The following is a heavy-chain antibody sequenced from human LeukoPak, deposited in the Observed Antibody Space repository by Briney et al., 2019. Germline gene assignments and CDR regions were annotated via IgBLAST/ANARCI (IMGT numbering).Heavy chain of an antibody. CDR1: GGSINSYY. Sequence: SETLSLTCTVSGGSINSYYWSWIRQPPRKGLEWIGYIYYSGSTTYNPSLKSRVTISVDTSKSHFSLKLTSVTATDTAVYYCARVSHGYSYGPALGYYYYMDVWGKGTTVTISS. V-gene: IGHV4-59*01. CDR3: ARVSHGYSYGPALGYYYYMDV. J-gene: IGHJ6*03. D-gene: IGHD5-18*01. CDR2: IYYSGST.